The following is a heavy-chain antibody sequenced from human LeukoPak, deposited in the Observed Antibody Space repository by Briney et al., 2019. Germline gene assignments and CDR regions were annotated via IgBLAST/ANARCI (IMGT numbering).Heavy chain of an antibody. CDR2: IKQDGSEK. V-gene: IGHV3-7*01. CDR3: ARDTYGSGSYYNAPLDY. J-gene: IGHJ4*02. Sequence: QSGGSLRLSCAASGFTFSSYWMSWVRQAPGKGLEWVANIKQDGSEKYYVDSVKGRFSISRDNAKNSMYLQMNSLRAEDTAVYYCARDTYGSGSYYNAPLDYWGQGTLVTVSS. CDR1: GFTFSSYW. D-gene: IGHD3-10*01.